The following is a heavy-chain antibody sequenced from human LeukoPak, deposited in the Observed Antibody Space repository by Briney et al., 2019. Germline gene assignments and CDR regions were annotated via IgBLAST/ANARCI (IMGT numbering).Heavy chain of an antibody. V-gene: IGHV3-11*04. CDR1: GFAFSDYY. CDR2: ISSSGSSI. J-gene: IGHJ4*02. D-gene: IGHD3-3*01. CDR3: ARDALNYDFWSGYYTRDYFDY. Sequence: GGSLRLSCTASGFAFSDYYMSWIRQAPGKGLEWVSYISSSGSSIYSADSVKGRFTISRDNAKNSLYLQMNSLRAEDTAVYYCARDALNYDFWSGYYTRDYFDYWGQGTLVTVSS.